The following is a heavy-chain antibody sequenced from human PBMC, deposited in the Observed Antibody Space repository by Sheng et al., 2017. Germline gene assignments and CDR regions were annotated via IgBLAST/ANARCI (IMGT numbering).Heavy chain of an antibody. J-gene: IGHJ4*02. Sequence: QVQLQQWGAGLLKPSETLSLTCAVYGGSFSGYYWSWIRQPPGKGLEWIGEINHSGSTNYNPSLKSRVTISVDTSKNQFSLKLSSVTAADTAVYYCARGTTTLQKGYFDYWGQGTLVTVSS. CDR3: ARGTTTLQKGYFDY. CDR1: GGSFSGYY. D-gene: IGHD1-1*01. V-gene: IGHV4-34*01. CDR2: INHSGST.